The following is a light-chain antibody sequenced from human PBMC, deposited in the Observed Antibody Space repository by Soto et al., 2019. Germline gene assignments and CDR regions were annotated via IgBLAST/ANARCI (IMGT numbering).Light chain of an antibody. CDR3: QQYHNWPLYT. CDR1: QSVSSN. J-gene: IGKJ2*01. Sequence: EIVMTQSPATLSVSPEERATLSCRASQSVSSNLAWYQQKPGQAPRLLIYGASTRATGIPARFSGSGSGTEFTLTIRSLQSEDFAVYYCQQYHNWPLYTFGQGTKLEIK. CDR2: GAS. V-gene: IGKV3-15*01.